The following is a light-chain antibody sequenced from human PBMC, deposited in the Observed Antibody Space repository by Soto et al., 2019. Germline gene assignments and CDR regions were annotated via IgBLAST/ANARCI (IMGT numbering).Light chain of an antibody. CDR2: CAS. J-gene: IGKJ1*01. Sequence: EIVMTQSPATLSVSPGERATLSCRASQSVSSNLAWYQQKPGQAPRLLIYCASTRATGIPARFSGSGSGTEVTLTISSLQSEDFAVYYCHQYNNWPPWTFGQGTKVEIK. V-gene: IGKV3-15*01. CDR1: QSVSSN. CDR3: HQYNNWPPWT.